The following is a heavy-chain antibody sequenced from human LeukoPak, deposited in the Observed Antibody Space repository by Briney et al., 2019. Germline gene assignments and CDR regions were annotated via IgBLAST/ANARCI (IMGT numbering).Heavy chain of an antibody. D-gene: IGHD2-15*01. J-gene: IGHJ6*02. V-gene: IGHV6-1*01. CDR3: ARDLYCSGGSCYSVYYYYGMDV. CDR2: TYYRSKWYN. CDR1: GDSVSSNSAA. Sequence: QTLSLTCAISGDSVSSNSAAWNWIRQSPSRGLEWLGRTYYRSKWYNDYAVSVKSRITINPDTSKNQFSLQLNSVTPEDTAVYYCARDLYCSGGSCYSVYYYYGMDVWGQGTTVTVSS.